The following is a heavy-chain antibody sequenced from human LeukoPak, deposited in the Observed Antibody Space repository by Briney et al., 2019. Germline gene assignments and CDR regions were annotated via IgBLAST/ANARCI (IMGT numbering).Heavy chain of an antibody. CDR2: INPSGGST. V-gene: IGHV1-46*01. CDR1: RYTFTSYY. CDR3: ASDYYDSSGYDR. J-gene: IGHJ4*02. Sequence: ASVKVSYKASRYTFTSYYMHWVRQAPGQGLEWMGIINPSGGSTSYAQKFQGRVTMTRDTSTSTVYMELSSLRSEDTAVYYCASDYYDSSGYDRWGQGTLVTVSS. D-gene: IGHD3-22*01.